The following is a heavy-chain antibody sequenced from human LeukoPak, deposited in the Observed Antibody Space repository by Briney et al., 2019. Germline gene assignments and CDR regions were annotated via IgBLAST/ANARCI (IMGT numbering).Heavy chain of an antibody. CDR3: TRMSAGHAY. Sequence: SETLSLTCAVSGVSFDDYYWSWVRQTPGEGLEWIREINHSGYTNDSPSLKSRVTLSIDTSRKQFSLNLRSVTVADTGIYYCTRMSAGHAYWGQGTLVTVSS. CDR2: INHSGYT. J-gene: IGHJ4*02. CDR1: GVSFDDYY. D-gene: IGHD3-10*01. V-gene: IGHV4-34*01.